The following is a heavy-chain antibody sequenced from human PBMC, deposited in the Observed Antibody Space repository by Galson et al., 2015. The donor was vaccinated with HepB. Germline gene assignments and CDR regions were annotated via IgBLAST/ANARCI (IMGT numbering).Heavy chain of an antibody. Sequence: CAISGDSVSNNYAAWNWIRQSPSRGLEWLGRTYYRSKWYNDYANSVKSRVTINSDTSKNQFSLHLKSVTPDDTAVYYCAREIYKYFYDSSGYDYWGQGSLVTVSS. J-gene: IGHJ4*02. D-gene: IGHD3-22*01. CDR2: TYYRSKWYN. V-gene: IGHV6-1*01. CDR1: GDSVSNNYAA. CDR3: AREIYKYFYDSSGYDY.